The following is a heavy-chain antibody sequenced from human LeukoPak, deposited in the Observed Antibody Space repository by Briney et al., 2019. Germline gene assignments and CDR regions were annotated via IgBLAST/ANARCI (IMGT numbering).Heavy chain of an antibody. CDR2: IYYSGST. Sequence: PSQTLSLTCTVSGGSISSGGYYWSWIRQHPGKGLEWIGYIYYSGSTYYNPSLKSRVTISVDTSKNQFSLKLSSVTAADTAVYYCARVTNVDYYYYGMDVWGQGTTVTVSS. D-gene: IGHD4-11*01. CDR1: GGSISSGGYY. V-gene: IGHV4-31*03. J-gene: IGHJ6*02. CDR3: ARVTNVDYYYYGMDV.